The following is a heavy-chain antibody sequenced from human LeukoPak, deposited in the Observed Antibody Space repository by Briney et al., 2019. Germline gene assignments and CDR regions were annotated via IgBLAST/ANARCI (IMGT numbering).Heavy chain of an antibody. D-gene: IGHD1-26*01. CDR3: ARSRIVGEVFDY. CDR2: ISSSSSYI. CDR1: GFTFSSYS. Sequence: GGSLRLSCAASGFTFSSYSMNWVRQAPGKGLEWVSSISSSSSYIYYADSVKGRFTISRDNAKNSLYLQMNSLRAEDTAVYYYARSRIVGEVFDYWGQGTLVTVSS. V-gene: IGHV3-21*01. J-gene: IGHJ4*02.